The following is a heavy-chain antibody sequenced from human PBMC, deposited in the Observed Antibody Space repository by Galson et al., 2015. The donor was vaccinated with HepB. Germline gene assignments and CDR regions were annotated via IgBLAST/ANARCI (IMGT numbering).Heavy chain of an antibody. CDR2: ISYDGSNK. D-gene: IGHD2-2*01. CDR1: GFTFSSYG. V-gene: IGHV3-30*03. J-gene: IGHJ4*02. Sequence: SLRLSCAASGFTFSSYGMHWVRQAPGKGLEWVAVISYDGSNKYYADSVKGRFTISRDNSKNTLYLQMNSLRAEDTAVYYCAMPGEDCSSTSCYFIDYWGQGTLVTVSS. CDR3: AMPGEDCSSTSCYFIDY.